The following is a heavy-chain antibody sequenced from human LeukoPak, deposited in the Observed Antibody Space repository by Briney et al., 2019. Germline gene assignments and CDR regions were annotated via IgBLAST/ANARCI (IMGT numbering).Heavy chain of an antibody. J-gene: IGHJ5*02. Sequence: GRSLRLSCAASGFTFDDYAMHWVRHAPGKGLEWVSGISWNSGSIGYADSVKGRFTISRDNAKKSLYLEMNNLRAEDTAVYYCATDGAGFDTWGQGGLVTVSS. V-gene: IGHV3-9*01. CDR2: ISWNSGSI. CDR1: GFTFDDYA. CDR3: ATDGAGFDT.